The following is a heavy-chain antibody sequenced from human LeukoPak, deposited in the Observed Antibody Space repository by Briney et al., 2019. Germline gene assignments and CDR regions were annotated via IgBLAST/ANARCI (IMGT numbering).Heavy chain of an antibody. CDR1: GFTFSDYY. CDR3: ARDGVLRYSIPGDYYYGMDV. D-gene: IGHD3-9*01. CDR2: ISCSGSTI. Sequence: GGSLRLSCAASGFTFSDYYMSWIRQAPGKGLEWVSYISCSGSTIYYADSVKGRFTISRDNAKNSLYLQMNSLRAEDTAVYYCARDGVLRYSIPGDYYYGMDVWGQGTTVTVSS. V-gene: IGHV3-11*01. J-gene: IGHJ6*02.